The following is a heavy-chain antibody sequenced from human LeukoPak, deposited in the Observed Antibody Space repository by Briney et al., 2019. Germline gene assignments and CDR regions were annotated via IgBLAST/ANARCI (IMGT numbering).Heavy chain of an antibody. J-gene: IGHJ4*02. CDR1: GYTFTSYY. Sequence: ASVKVSCKASGYTFTSYYMHWVRQAPGQGLEWMGIINPSGGSTNYAQKLQGRVTMTTDTSTSTAYMELRSLRSDDTAVYYCARTPSGSFRPLDYWGQGTLVTVSS. CDR3: ARTPSGSFRPLDY. D-gene: IGHD1-26*01. CDR2: INPSGGST. V-gene: IGHV1-46*01.